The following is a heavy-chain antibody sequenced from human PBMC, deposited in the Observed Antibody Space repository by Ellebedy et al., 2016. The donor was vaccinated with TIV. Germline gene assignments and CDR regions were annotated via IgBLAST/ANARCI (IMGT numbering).Heavy chain of an antibody. D-gene: IGHD1-26*01. CDR3: ARDGLVGAYDF. CDR2: IYYSGST. Sequence: MPSETLSLTCTVSGGSISGYYWSWIRQPPGKGLEWIGYIYYSGSTNYNPSLKSRVTISVDTSKNQFSLNLSSVTAADTAVYYCARDGLVGAYDFWGQGTLVTVSS. CDR1: GGSISGYY. J-gene: IGHJ4*02. V-gene: IGHV4-59*01.